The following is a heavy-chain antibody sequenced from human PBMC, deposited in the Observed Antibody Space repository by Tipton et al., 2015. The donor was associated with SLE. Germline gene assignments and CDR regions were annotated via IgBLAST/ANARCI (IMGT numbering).Heavy chain of an antibody. D-gene: IGHD2-15*01. J-gene: IGHJ2*01. V-gene: IGHV4-59*01. CDR3: ASVILYYWYFDV. CDR1: HTSFSTYS. CDR2: MSHSGSA. Sequence: TLSLTCTVSHTSFSTYSWAWIRQSPERGLEWIGYMSHSGSANYNPSLKSRVTISVDTSRNHFSLSLTSVTAADTAVYYCASVILYYWYFDVWGRGTLVTVSS.